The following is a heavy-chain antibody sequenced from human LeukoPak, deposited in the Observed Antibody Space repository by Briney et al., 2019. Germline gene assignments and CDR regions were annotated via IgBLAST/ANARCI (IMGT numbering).Heavy chain of an antibody. CDR2: ISSSGGTI. V-gene: IGHV3-48*03. D-gene: IGHD3-22*01. Sequence: PGGSVRLSCAASGFNFSRYEMNWVRQAPGKWPGWVSYISSSGGTIYYADSVKGRFTISRDNAKNSLYLQMNSLRAEDTAVYYCDNAPPSITMIVVVMLDYWGQGTLVTVYS. J-gene: IGHJ4*02. CDR1: GFNFSRYE. CDR3: DNAPPSITMIVVVMLDY.